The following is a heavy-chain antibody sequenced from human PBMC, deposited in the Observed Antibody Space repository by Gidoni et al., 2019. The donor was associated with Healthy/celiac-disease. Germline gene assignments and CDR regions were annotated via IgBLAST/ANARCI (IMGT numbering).Heavy chain of an antibody. V-gene: IGHV1-45*02. Sequence: QMQLVQSGAEVKKTGSSVKVSYKASGYTFTYRYLHWVRQAPGQALEWMGWITPFNGNTNYAQKFQDRVTITRDRSMSTAYMELSSLRSEDTAMYYCASTYCSSTSCYYPDAFDIWGQGTMVTVSS. CDR1: GYTFTYRY. D-gene: IGHD2-2*01. CDR3: ASTYCSSTSCYYPDAFDI. J-gene: IGHJ3*02. CDR2: ITPFNGNT.